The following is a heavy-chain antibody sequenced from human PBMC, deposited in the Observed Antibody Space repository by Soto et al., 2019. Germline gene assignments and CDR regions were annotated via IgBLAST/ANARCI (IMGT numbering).Heavy chain of an antibody. D-gene: IGHD3-22*01. V-gene: IGHV1-69*06. CDR1: GGTFSSYA. J-gene: IGHJ3*02. CDR2: IIPIFGTA. Sequence: ASVKVSCKTSGGTFSSYAISWVRQAPGQGLEWMGGIIPIFGTANYAQKFQGRVTITADKSTSTAYMELSSLRSEDTAVYYCASGLYESSGFIRDAFDIWAQGTTLTV. CDR3: ASGLYESSGFIRDAFDI.